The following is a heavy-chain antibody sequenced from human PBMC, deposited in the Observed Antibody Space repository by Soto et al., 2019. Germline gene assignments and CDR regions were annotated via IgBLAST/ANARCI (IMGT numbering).Heavy chain of an antibody. J-gene: IGHJ4*02. D-gene: IGHD3-16*01. CDR3: AREDGGGPYDL. CDR1: GFMFGAYA. Sequence: EVEVLESGGDLVQPGGSLRLSCAASGFMFGAYAMTWVRQSPGKGLEWVAGINKNGGDIDYADSVKGRFTISRDNSRDTLYLQMDSLRAEDTAVYYCAREDGGGPYDLWGQGTLVTVSS. V-gene: IGHV3-23*01. CDR2: INKNGGDI.